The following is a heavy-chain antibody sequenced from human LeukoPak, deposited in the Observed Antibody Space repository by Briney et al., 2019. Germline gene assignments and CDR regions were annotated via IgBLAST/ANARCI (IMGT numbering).Heavy chain of an antibody. Sequence: PSETLSLTCTVSGGSISTDFDYWVWTRQPPGKGLEWIGSLYYSGGTYYNPSLRSRVTISVDTSKNQFSLRLSSVTAADTAVYYCARDLFNYDILPYGMDVWGQGTTVTVSS. D-gene: IGHD3-9*01. J-gene: IGHJ6*01. V-gene: IGHV4-39*07. CDR1: GGSISTDFDY. CDR2: LYYSGGT. CDR3: ARDLFNYDILPYGMDV.